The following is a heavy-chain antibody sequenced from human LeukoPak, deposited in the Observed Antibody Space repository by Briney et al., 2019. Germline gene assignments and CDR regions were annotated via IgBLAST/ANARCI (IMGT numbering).Heavy chain of an antibody. Sequence: PSETLSFTCAVYGGSFSGYYWSWIRQPPGKGLEWIGEINHSGSTNYNPSLKSRVTISVDTSKNQFSLKLSSVTAADTAVYYCARIHYGGSDYWGQGTLVTVSS. CDR3: ARIHYGGSDY. CDR1: GGSFSGYY. CDR2: INHSGST. V-gene: IGHV4-34*01. J-gene: IGHJ4*02. D-gene: IGHD4-23*01.